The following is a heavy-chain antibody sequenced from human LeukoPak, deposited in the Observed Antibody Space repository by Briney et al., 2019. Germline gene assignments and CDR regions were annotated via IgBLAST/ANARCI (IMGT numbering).Heavy chain of an antibody. J-gene: IGHJ2*01. CDR1: GFTFSSFP. Sequence: PGKSLRLSCAVSGFTFSSFPFHWVRQAPGKGLEWVAAISTDGSYKYHGDSVKGRFTISRDNPMNTPYLQMNGLRPDDTAEYYCARSLIPGRWYFDLWGRGTLVTVSS. V-gene: IGHV3-30*04. CDR2: ISTDGSYK. D-gene: IGHD3-16*01. CDR3: ARSLIPGRWYFDL.